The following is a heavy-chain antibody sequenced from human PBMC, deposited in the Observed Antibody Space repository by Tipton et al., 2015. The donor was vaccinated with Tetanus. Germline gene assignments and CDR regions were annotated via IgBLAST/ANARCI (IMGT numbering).Heavy chain of an antibody. CDR3: SAATGAH. CDR1: GFMFSRNW. V-gene: IGHV3-7*03. CDR2: IRQDGNIQ. J-gene: IGHJ1*01. D-gene: IGHD1-14*01. Sequence: SLRLSCAASGFMFSRNWMSWVRQAPGKGPEWVANIRQDGNIQYYVDSVKGRFTISRDNSKNTLYLQMNGLRVEDTAVYYCSAATGAHWGQGTLVTVSS.